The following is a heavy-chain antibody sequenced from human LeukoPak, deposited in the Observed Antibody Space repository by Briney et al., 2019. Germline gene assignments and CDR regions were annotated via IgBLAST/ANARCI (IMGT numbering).Heavy chain of an antibody. CDR3: ARALVVTTYYYYYYMDV. D-gene: IGHD4-23*01. CDR1: GFTFSDYY. Sequence: GGSLRLSCAASGFTFSDYYMSWIRQAPGKGLEWVSYISSSGTTIYFADSVKGRFTISRDNAKNSLYLQMNSLRAEDTAVYYCARALVVTTYYYYYYMDVWGKGTTVTVSS. CDR2: ISSSGTTI. J-gene: IGHJ6*03. V-gene: IGHV3-11*04.